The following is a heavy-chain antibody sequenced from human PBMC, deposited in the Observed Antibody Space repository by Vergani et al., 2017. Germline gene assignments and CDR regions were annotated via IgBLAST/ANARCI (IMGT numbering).Heavy chain of an antibody. CDR1: GGSISSGGYY. Sequence: QVQLQESGPGLVKPSQTLSLTCTVSGGSISSGGYYWSWIRQHPGKGLEWIGYIYYSGSTYYNPSLKSRITISVDTAKNQFSLKLSSVTAADTAVYYCASTLNQRGDWYFDLWGRGTLVTVSS. J-gene: IGHJ2*01. CDR3: ASTLNQRGDWYFDL. D-gene: IGHD2-2*01. CDR2: IYYSGST. V-gene: IGHV4-31*03.